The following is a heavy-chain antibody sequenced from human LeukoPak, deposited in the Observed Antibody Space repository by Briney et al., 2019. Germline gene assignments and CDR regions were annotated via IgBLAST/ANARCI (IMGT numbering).Heavy chain of an antibody. D-gene: IGHD2-2*01. CDR3: AKDRYARGGDSNYFDY. J-gene: IGHJ4*02. V-gene: IGHV3-30*18. CDR2: IPYDETYE. CDR1: AFTFSSYG. Sequence: GGSLRLSCAASAFTFSSYGMHWVRQAPGKGREWGAVIPYDETYEYYADSVKGRFTISRDNSKNTLYLQMNSLRVEDTAICYCAKDRYARGGDSNYFDYWGQGTLVTVSS.